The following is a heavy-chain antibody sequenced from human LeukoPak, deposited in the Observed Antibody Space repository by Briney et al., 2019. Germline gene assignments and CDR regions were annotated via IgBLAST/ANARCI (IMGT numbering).Heavy chain of an antibody. D-gene: IGHD3-22*01. Sequence: ASVKVSCKASGYTFTSYGISWVRQAPGQGLEWMGWISAYNGNTNYAQKLQGRVTMTTDTSTSTAYMELRSLRSYDPAVYYCARVRGYYDSSGPRDYWGQGTLVTVSS. CDR1: GYTFTSYG. CDR2: ISAYNGNT. CDR3: ARVRGYYDSSGPRDY. J-gene: IGHJ4*02. V-gene: IGHV1-18*01.